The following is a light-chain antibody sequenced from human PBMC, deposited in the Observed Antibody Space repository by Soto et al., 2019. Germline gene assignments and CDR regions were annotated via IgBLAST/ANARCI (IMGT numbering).Light chain of an antibody. V-gene: IGKV2-28*01. CDR2: LAS. J-gene: IGKJ1*01. CDR1: XSXXXXXXXXX. CDR3: MQALQTPRT. Sequence: EIVMTXSPLSLTVTPGXPXSIXXXXXXSXXXXXXXXXLDWYMQKPGQSPQLLIYLASRRAPGAPDRVSGSGSDTDFTLRISTVEADDAAIYYCMQALQTPRTFGQGTKLEI.